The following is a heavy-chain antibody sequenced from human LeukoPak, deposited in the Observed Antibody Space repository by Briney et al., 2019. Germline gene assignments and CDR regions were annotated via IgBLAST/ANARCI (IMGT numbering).Heavy chain of an antibody. V-gene: IGHV5-51*01. CDR1: GYSFTSYW. D-gene: IGHD3-10*01. Sequence: GESLKISSKGSGYSFTSYWIGWVRQMPGKGLEWMGIIYPGDSDTRYSPSFQGQVTISADKSISTAYLQWSSLKASDTAMYYCARHRGSGSYYRDWFDPWGQGTLVTVSS. CDR2: IYPGDSDT. J-gene: IGHJ5*02. CDR3: ARHRGSGSYYRDWFDP.